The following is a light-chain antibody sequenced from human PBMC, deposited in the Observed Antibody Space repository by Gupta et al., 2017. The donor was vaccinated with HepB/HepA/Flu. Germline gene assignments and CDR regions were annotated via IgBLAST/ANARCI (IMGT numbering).Light chain of an antibody. J-gene: IGLJ1*01. Sequence: SYVLTPPPAVSVAPRKTARITCGGNNIGSKSVHWYQQKPGQAPVLVIYYDSDRPSGIPERFSGSNSGNTATLTISRVEAGDEADYYCQVWDSSSDHPLYVFGTGTKVTVL. CDR1: NIGSKS. V-gene: IGLV3-21*04. CDR3: QVWDSSSDHPLYV. CDR2: YDS.